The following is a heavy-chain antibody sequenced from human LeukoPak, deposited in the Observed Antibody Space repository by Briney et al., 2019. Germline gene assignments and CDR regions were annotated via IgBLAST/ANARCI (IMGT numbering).Heavy chain of an antibody. D-gene: IGHD2-15*01. V-gene: IGHV5-10-1*01. CDR2: IDPSDSYT. CDR3: ARHVQPVVVVAATLPWFDP. Sequence: GESLKISCKGSGYSFTSYWISWVRQMPGKGREWMGRIDPSDSYTNYSPSFQGNVTISADKSSSTAYLTWSSLKASDTAMYYCARHVQPVVVVAATLPWFDPWGQGTLVTVSS. CDR1: GYSFTSYW. J-gene: IGHJ5*02.